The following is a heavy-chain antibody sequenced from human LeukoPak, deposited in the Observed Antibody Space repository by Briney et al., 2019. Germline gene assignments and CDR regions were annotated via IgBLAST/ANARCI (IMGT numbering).Heavy chain of an antibody. V-gene: IGHV3-74*01. CDR2: INSDGSST. CDR3: ARDAGLMIVGATYGMDV. D-gene: IGHD1-26*01. Sequence: GGSLRLSCAASGVTFSSYWTHWVRQAPGKGMGWVSRINSDGSSTSYADSVKGRFTISRDNAKNTLYLQMNSLRAEDTAVYYCARDAGLMIVGATYGMDVWGQGTTVTVSS. CDR1: GVTFSSYW. J-gene: IGHJ6*02.